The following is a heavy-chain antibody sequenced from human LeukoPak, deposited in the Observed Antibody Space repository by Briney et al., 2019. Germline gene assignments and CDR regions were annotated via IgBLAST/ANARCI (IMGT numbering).Heavy chain of an antibody. J-gene: IGHJ6*04. CDR1: GFTFDDYG. CDR2: INWNGDSI. V-gene: IGHV3-20*04. D-gene: IGHD3-10*02. Sequence: RPGGSLRLSCAASGFTFDDYGMSWVRQAPGKGLEWVSGINWNGDSIGYADSVKGRFTISRDNAKNSLYLQMNSLRAEDTAVYYCAELGITMIGGVWGKGTTVTISS. CDR3: AELGITMIGGV.